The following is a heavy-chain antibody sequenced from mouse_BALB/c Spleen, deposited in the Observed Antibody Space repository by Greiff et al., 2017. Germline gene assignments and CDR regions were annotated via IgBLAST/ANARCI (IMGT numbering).Heavy chain of an antibody. D-gene: IGHD2-4*01. J-gene: IGHJ4*01. CDR3: ARHDPPYDYDGYYAMDY. V-gene: IGHV5-6*01. CDR2: ISSGGSYT. Sequence: VQLKESGGDLVKPGGSLKLSCAASGFTFSSYGMSWVRQTPDKRLEWVATISSGGSYTYYPDSVKGRFTISRDNAKNTLYLQMSSLKSEDTAMYYCARHDPPYDYDGYYAMDYWGQGTSVTVSS. CDR1: GFTFSSYG.